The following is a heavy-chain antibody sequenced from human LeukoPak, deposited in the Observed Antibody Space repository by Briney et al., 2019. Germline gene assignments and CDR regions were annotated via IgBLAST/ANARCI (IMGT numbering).Heavy chain of an antibody. D-gene: IGHD1-1*01. J-gene: IGHJ6*02. CDR2: IYSGGST. CDR3: ASSGTASRGAMDV. CDR1: GGSISGVY. Sequence: ETLSLTCTVSGGSISGVYWNWIRQPPRKGLEWVSAIYSGGSTFYADSVRGRFNISRDNSKKTVFLQMNSLRVEDTAVYYCASSGTASRGAMDVWGQGTTVTVSS. V-gene: IGHV3-66*01.